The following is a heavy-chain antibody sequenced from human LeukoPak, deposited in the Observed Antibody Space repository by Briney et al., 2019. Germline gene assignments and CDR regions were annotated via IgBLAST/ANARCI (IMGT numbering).Heavy chain of an antibody. J-gene: IGHJ4*02. Sequence: ASVKVSCKASGHTFTGYYMHWVRQAPGQGLEWMGWINPNSGGTNYAQEFQGRVTMTRDTSISTAYMELSRLRSDDTAVYYCARVSPLTIFGVVIRVPADYWGQGTLVTVSS. CDR3: ARVSPLTIFGVVIRVPADY. CDR1: GHTFTGYY. D-gene: IGHD3-3*01. V-gene: IGHV1-2*02. CDR2: INPNSGGT.